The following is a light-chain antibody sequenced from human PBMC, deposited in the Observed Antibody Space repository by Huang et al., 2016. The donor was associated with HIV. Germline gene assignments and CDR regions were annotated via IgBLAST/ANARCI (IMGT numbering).Light chain of an antibody. Sequence: STRAVVPGDGVSFSGRAGESVGSYWAGYQRRPGQVPRLLIYGTSTRASGVPARFSGGGSGTDFTLTITSLQSEDFVIYFCQQYNKWPYTFGLGTKLEIK. V-gene: IGKV3-15*01. CDR1: ESVGSY. CDR3: QQYNKWPYT. CDR2: GTS. J-gene: IGKJ2*01.